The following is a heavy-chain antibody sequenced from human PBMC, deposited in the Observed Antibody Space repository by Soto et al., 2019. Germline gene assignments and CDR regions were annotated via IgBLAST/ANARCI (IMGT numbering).Heavy chain of an antibody. CDR3: TQGALTLSSSPDY. CDR1: GFTFSGSA. J-gene: IGHJ4*02. Sequence: VQLVESGGGLVQPGGSLKLSCAASGFTFSGSAMHWVRQASGKGLEWVGRIRSKANSYATAYAASVKGRFTISRDDSKNTAYLQMNSLKTEDTAVYYCTQGALTLSSSPDYWGQGTLVTVSS. V-gene: IGHV3-73*01. D-gene: IGHD6-6*01. CDR2: IRSKANSYAT.